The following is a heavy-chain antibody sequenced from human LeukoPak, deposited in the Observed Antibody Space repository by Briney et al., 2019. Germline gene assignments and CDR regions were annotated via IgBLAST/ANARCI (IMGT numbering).Heavy chain of an antibody. CDR1: GGSISSDY. J-gene: IGHJ4*02. CDR2: ICNSEFT. V-gene: IGHV4-59*08. CDR3: ATRGY. D-gene: IGHD3-10*01. Sequence: SETLSLTCTVSGGSISSDYWQWIRQPPGKGLEWVGYICNSEFTHYNSSLKSRVSISIDTSKNQFSLKLTSVTAADTAVYYCATRGYWGQGTLVAVSS.